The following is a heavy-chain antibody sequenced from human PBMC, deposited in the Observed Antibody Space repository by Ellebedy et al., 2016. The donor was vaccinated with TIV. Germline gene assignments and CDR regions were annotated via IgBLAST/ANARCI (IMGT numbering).Heavy chain of an antibody. CDR2: MNPSIGNT. CDR1: GYTFTRYA. V-gene: IGHV1-8*01. J-gene: IGHJ4*02. D-gene: IGHD7-27*01. Sequence: ASVKVSXKAFGYTFTRYAMHWVRQAPGQRLEWMGWMNPSIGNTGYAQKFQGRVTMTRNTSISTAYMELSSLTSEDTAVYYCVRGKLIGDRGFYWGQGILVTVSS. CDR3: VRGKLIGDRGFY.